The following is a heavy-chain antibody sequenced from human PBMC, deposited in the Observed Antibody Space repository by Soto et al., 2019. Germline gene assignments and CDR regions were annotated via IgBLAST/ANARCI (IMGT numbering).Heavy chain of an antibody. Sequence: QVQLVQSGAEVTKPGASVKVSCKTSGFTFSAFGVTWVRQAPGQGLEWMAWSVAGNGNTVYGQNLQGRVTVTTDTSTKTGYMEMRSLTSDDTAVYYCARVAGLGSGSRCFDNWGQGTLVTVSS. J-gene: IGHJ4*02. CDR3: ARVAGLGSGSRCFDN. D-gene: IGHD3-10*01. V-gene: IGHV1-18*01. CDR1: GFTFSAFG. CDR2: SVAGNGNT.